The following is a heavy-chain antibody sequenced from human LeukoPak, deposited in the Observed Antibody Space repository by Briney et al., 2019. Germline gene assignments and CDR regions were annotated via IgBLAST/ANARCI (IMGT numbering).Heavy chain of an antibody. CDR2: IYTHGNT. J-gene: IGHJ4*02. D-gene: IGHD3-3*01. Sequence: PSETLSLTCTVSGCSSSSYYWSWIRQPPGKGLEWIAYIYTHGNTHYTPTLQGRVTISVDTSKNQFSLKLSTVTAEDTAVYYCASYYDWVRGGGYFDYWGQGTLVTVSS. V-gene: IGHV4-4*09. CDR1: GCSSSSYY. CDR3: ASYYDWVRGGGYFDY.